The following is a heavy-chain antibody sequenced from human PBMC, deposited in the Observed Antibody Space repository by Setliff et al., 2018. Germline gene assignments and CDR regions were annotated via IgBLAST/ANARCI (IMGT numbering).Heavy chain of an antibody. V-gene: IGHV1-69*06. CDR3: ARGRHPPWSGYPYYYMDV. D-gene: IGHD3-3*01. CDR2: IIPIFGTA. J-gene: IGHJ6*03. Sequence: SVKVSCKASGYAFTGYYIHWVRQAPGQGLEWMGRIIPIFGTANYAQKFQGRVTITADKSTSTAYMELSSLRSEDTAVYYCARGRHPPWSGYPYYYMDVWGKGTTVTVSS. CDR1: GYAFTGYY.